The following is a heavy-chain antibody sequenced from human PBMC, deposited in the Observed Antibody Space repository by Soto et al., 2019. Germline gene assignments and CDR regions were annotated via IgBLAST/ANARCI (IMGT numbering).Heavy chain of an antibody. Sequence: NPGGSLRLSCAASGFTFSSYSMNWVRQAPGKGLEWVSSISSSSSYIYYADSVKGRFTISRDNAKNSLYLQMNSLRAEDTAVYYCARGPGGKHSGYYYDSSGYYLDYWGQGTLVTVSS. CDR3: ARGPGGKHSGYYYDSSGYYLDY. CDR1: GFTFSSYS. D-gene: IGHD3-22*01. CDR2: ISSSSSYI. J-gene: IGHJ4*02. V-gene: IGHV3-21*01.